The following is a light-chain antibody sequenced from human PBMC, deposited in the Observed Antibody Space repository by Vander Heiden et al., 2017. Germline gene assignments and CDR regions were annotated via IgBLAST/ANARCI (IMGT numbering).Light chain of an antibody. CDR2: DAS. Sequence: DIQMTSSPSPLSASAGDRVTITGRASQSISSWLDWYQQKPGKAPKLLIYDASRWESGVPSRFSGTGPGTEFTLTSISLQPDDFATYYSGQDTSYWTFGQGTKVEIK. CDR1: QSISSW. V-gene: IGKV1-5*01. J-gene: IGKJ2*01. CDR3: GQDTSYWT.